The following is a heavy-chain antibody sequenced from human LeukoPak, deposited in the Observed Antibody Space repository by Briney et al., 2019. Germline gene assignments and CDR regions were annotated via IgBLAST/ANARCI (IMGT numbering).Heavy chain of an antibody. CDR1: GFTFSSYT. CDR2: ISSSSSYM. J-gene: IGHJ5*01. D-gene: IGHD6-19*01. Sequence: GGSLRLSCAASGFTFSSYTMTWVRQAPGKGLKWFSCISSSSSYMYYGDTLKGRFTISRDNAKNSLYLQMDDLRAEDTAMYYCARALTPASGWLGSWGQGTLVTVSS. V-gene: IGHV3-21*01. CDR3: ARALTPASGWLGS.